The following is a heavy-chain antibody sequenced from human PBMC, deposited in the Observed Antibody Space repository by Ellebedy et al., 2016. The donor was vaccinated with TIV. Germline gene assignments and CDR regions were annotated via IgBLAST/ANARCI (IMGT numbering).Heavy chain of an antibody. CDR2: ISSSSSYT. D-gene: IGHD3-3*01. V-gene: IGHV3-11*06. Sequence: GGSLRLSCAASGFTFSSYAMSWIRQAPGKGLEWVSYISSSSSYTNYADSVKGRFTISRDNAKNSLYLQMNSLRAEDTAVYYCARLGYYDFWSGYVYWGQGTLVTVSS. CDR1: GFTFSSYA. J-gene: IGHJ4*02. CDR3: ARLGYYDFWSGYVY.